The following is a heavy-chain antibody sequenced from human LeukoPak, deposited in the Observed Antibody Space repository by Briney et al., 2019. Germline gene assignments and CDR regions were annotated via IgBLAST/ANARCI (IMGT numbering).Heavy chain of an antibody. D-gene: IGHD4-17*01. CDR3: ARQTNYGDYFDY. J-gene: IGHJ4*02. CDR1: GFSFRSYA. CDR2: ISSSGSTI. Sequence: GGYLRLSCAASGFSFRSYAISWVRQAPGKGQEWVSYISSSGSTIYYADSVKGRFTISRDNAKNSLYLQMNSLRAEDTAVYYCARQTNYGDYFDYWGQGALVTVSS. V-gene: IGHV3-48*03.